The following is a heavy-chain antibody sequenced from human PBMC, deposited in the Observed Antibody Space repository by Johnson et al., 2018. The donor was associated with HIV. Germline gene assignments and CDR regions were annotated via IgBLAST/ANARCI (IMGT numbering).Heavy chain of an antibody. D-gene: IGHD2-21*01. V-gene: IGHV3-30*04. CDR1: GLTFSNYP. CDR3: ATGEDDGF. J-gene: IGHJ3*01. Sequence: QVHLVESGGGVVRPGRSLRLSCTASGLTFSNYPMHWVRQAPGTGLQWVAVGSFDGSTKYHDDSVKGRFTISRDNSKNTLFLQMNSLRTEDTAVYYCATGEDDGFWGQGTMVTVSS. CDR2: GSFDGSTK.